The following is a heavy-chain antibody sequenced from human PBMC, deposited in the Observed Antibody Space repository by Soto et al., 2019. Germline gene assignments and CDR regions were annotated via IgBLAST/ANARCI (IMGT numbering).Heavy chain of an antibody. CDR2: INHSGST. Sequence: SETLSLTCAVYGGSFSGYYWSWIRQPPGKGLEWIGEINHSGSTNYNPSLKSRVTISVDTSKNQFSLKLSYVTAADTAVYYCARGRYCSSNSRHRRCWFDPSGPGLLVTVSS. J-gene: IGHJ5*02. V-gene: IGHV4-34*01. D-gene: IGHD2-2*01. CDR1: GGSFSGYY. CDR3: ARGRYCSSNSRHRRCWFDP.